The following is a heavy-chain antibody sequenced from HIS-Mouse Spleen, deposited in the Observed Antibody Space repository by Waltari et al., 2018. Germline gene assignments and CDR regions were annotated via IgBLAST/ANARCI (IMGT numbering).Heavy chain of an antibody. J-gene: IGHJ2*01. CDR1: CGPISSGCYY. Sequence: QLPLQASGPGLVKPSETLSLTCTAACGPISSGCYYWGWIRQPPGKGLEWIGSIYYSGSTYYNPSLKSRVTISVDTSKNQFSLKLSSVTAADTAVYYCAREIPYSSSWYDWYFDLWGRGTLVTVSS. V-gene: IGHV4-39*07. CDR3: AREIPYSSSWYDWYFDL. D-gene: IGHD6-13*01. CDR2: IYYSGST.